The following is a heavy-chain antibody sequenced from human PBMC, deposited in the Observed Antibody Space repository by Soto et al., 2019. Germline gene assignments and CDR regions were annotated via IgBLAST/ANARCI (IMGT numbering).Heavy chain of an antibody. CDR3: AHRHDSKAAFDY. V-gene: IGHV2-5*01. D-gene: IGHD1-1*01. CDR2: IYWNDDK. CDR1: GLSLSTSGVG. J-gene: IGHJ4*02. Sequence: QITLKESGPPLVKPTQTRTLTCTFSGLSLSTSGVGVGWIRQPPGKALEWLAVIYWNDDKRYSPSLESRLTITTDPSKNQVFLTMTNMDPMDTCTYYCAHRHDSKAAFDYWGQGTLVTVSS.